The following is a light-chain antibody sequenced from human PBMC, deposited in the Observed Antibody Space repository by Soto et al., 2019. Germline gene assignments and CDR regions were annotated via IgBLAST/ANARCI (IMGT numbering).Light chain of an antibody. CDR3: QQYGSSPPLT. CDR2: GAS. V-gene: IGKV3-20*01. Sequence: EIVLTQSPGTLSLSPGERATLSCRASQSVSSSYLAWYQQKPGQAPRLLIYGASSRPTGIPDRFSGSGSGTDFTLTISRLELEDFAVYYCQQYGSSPPLTFGGGTKVEIK. J-gene: IGKJ4*01. CDR1: QSVSSSY.